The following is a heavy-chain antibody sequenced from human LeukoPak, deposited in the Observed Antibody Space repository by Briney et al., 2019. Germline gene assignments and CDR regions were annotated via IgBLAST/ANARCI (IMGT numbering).Heavy chain of an antibody. Sequence: PGGTLRLSCAASGFTFTSYRMHWVRQAPGKGLVWVSRTDTEGTSTYYADSVKGRFTVSRDNAKNTVYLQMNSLGAEDTAVYYCARDSYANVDYWGQGTLVTVSS. D-gene: IGHD4/OR15-4a*01. J-gene: IGHJ4*02. CDR1: GFTFTSYR. V-gene: IGHV3-74*01. CDR3: ARDSYANVDY. CDR2: TDTEGTST.